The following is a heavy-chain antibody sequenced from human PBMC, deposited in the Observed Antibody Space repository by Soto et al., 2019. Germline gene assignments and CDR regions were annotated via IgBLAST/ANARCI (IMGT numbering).Heavy chain of an antibody. J-gene: IGHJ6*02. V-gene: IGHV3-23*01. Sequence: PVASVTLSCASSGFTFSSYAMSWVRQSPGKGLEWISAISVSGGSTYYADSVKGRLTISRDNSKNTLYLQMNSLRADDTAVYYCAIRTQLDYYYYGMDVWGQATTVTVSS. CDR2: ISVSGGST. CDR3: AIRTQLDYYYYGMDV. D-gene: IGHD6-13*01. CDR1: GFTFSSYA.